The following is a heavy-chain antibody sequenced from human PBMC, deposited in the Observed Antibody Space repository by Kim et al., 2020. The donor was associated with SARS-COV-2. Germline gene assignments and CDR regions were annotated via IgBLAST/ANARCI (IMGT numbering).Heavy chain of an antibody. CDR2: ISGSGGST. CDR3: AKDFTPYSGSYYEPSPDWYFDL. Sequence: GGSLRLSCAASGFTFSSYAMSWVRQAPGKGLEWVSAISGSGGSTYYADSVKGRFTISRDNSKNTLYLQMNSLRAEDTAVYYCAKDFTPYSGSYYEPSPDWYFDLWGRGTLVTVSS. V-gene: IGHV3-23*01. D-gene: IGHD1-26*01. CDR1: GFTFSSYA. J-gene: IGHJ2*01.